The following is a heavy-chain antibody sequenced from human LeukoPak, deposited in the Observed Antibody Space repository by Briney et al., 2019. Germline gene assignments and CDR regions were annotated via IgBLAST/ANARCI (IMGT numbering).Heavy chain of an antibody. CDR1: GYTFSSYW. D-gene: IGHD6-13*01. Sequence: GESLKISCKGSGYTFSSYWIAWVRQMPGKGLEWMGIIYPGDSDPRYSPSFQGQVTISADKSVSTAYPQWSSLKASDTAMYYCARRIAAPRGDYYYYYMDVWDKGTTVTVSS. CDR2: IYPGDSDP. CDR3: ARRIAAPRGDYYYYYMDV. V-gene: IGHV5-51*01. J-gene: IGHJ6*03.